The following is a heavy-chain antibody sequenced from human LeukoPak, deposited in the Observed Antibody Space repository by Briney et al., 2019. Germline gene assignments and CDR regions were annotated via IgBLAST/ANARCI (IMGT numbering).Heavy chain of an antibody. CDR3: ARIVVPAAIVPHWYFDL. Sequence: KTSETLSLTCTVSGGSISSYYWSWIRQPAGKGLEWIGRIYTSGSTNYNPSLKSRVTMSVDTSKNQFSLKLSSVTAADTAVYYCARIVVPAAIVPHWYFDLWGRGTLVTVSS. V-gene: IGHV4-4*07. D-gene: IGHD2-2*02. CDR1: GGSISSYY. J-gene: IGHJ2*01. CDR2: IYTSGST.